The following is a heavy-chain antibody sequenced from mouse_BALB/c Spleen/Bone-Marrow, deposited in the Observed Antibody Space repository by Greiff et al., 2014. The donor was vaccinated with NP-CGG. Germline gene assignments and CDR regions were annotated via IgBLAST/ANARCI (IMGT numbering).Heavy chain of an antibody. CDR1: GDSITNAY. Sequence: VQLQQSGPSLVKPSQTLSLTCSVTGDSITNAYWNWIRKFPGNKIDYMGYISYSGNTYYNPSPKSRISITRDTSKNQFYLQLNSVTTEDTATYFCARGTGYYFDYWGQGTTLTVSS. D-gene: IGHD3-3*01. CDR2: ISYSGNT. CDR3: ARGTGYYFDY. J-gene: IGHJ2*01. V-gene: IGHV3-8*02.